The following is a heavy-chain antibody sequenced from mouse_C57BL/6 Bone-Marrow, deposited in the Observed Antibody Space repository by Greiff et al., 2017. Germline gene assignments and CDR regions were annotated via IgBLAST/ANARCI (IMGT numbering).Heavy chain of an antibody. CDR3: ARERDGYDGYYYAMDY. CDR2: IDPSDSYT. D-gene: IGHD2-2*01. Sequence: QVHVKQPGAELVMPGASVKLSCKASGYTFTSYWMHWVKQRPGQGLEWIGEIDPSDSYTNYNQKFKGKSTLTVDKSSSTAYMQLSSLTSEDSAVYYCARERDGYDGYYYAMDYWGQGTSVTVSS. J-gene: IGHJ4*01. V-gene: IGHV1-69*01. CDR1: GYTFTSYW.